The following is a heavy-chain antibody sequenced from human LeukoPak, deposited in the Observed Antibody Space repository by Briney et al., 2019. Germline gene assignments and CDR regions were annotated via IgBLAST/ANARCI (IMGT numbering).Heavy chain of an antibody. D-gene: IGHD6-13*01. CDR3: ARDRYSSMWSVFEY. CDR1: GFTFRSYA. Sequence: GGSLRLSCAASGFTFRSYAMNWVRQAPGKGLEWVSGITASGSSTYYADSVKGRFTISRDNSRNTLYLQVNSLRAEDTAVYYCARDRYSSMWSVFEYWGQGALVTVSS. J-gene: IGHJ4*02. CDR2: ITASGSST. V-gene: IGHV3-23*01.